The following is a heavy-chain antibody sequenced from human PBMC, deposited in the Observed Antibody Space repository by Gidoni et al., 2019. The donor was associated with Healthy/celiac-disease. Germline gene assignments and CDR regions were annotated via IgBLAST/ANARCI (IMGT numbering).Heavy chain of an antibody. V-gene: IGHV3-53*02. J-gene: IGHJ6*02. CDR3: ARDLRYSYTTDYYYYGMDV. Sequence: EVQLVETGGGLIQPGGSLRLSCAASGFTVSSNYMSWVRQAPGKGLEWVSVIYSGGSTYYADAVKGRFTISRDKSKNTLYLQMNSLRAEDTAVYYCARDLRYSYTTDYYYYGMDVWGQGTTVTVSS. D-gene: IGHD5-18*01. CDR2: IYSGGST. CDR1: GFTVSSNY.